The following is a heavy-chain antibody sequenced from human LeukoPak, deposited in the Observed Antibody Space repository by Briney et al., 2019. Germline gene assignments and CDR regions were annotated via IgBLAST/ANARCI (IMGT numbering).Heavy chain of an antibody. CDR1: GFTFSSYG. Sequence: GGSLRLSCAASGFTFSSYGMHWVRQAPGKGLEWVAVISYDGSNKYYADSVKGRFTISRDNSKNTLYLQMNSLRAEDTAVYYCAKRTHYDIVSDYWGQGTLVTVSS. J-gene: IGHJ4*02. D-gene: IGHD3-9*01. CDR3: AKRTHYDIVSDY. V-gene: IGHV3-30*18. CDR2: ISYDGSNK.